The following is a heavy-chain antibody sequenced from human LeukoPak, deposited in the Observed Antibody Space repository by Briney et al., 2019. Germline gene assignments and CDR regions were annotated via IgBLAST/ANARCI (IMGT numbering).Heavy chain of an antibody. V-gene: IGHV4-30-4*01. CDR3: ASRVTDIIHDYGDYPGAFDI. J-gene: IGHJ3*02. Sequence: SETLSLTCTVSGGSISSGDYYWGWIRQPPGKGLEWIGYIYYSGSTYYNPSLKSRVTISVDTSKNQSSLKLSSVTAADTAVYYCASRVTDIIHDYGDYPGAFDIWGQGTMVTVSS. D-gene: IGHD4-17*01. CDR2: IYYSGST. CDR1: GGSISSGDYY.